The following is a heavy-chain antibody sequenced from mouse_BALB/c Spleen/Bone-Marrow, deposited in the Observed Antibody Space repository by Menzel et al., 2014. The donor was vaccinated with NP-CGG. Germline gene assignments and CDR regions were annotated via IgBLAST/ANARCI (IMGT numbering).Heavy chain of an antibody. CDR3: ARDGGYGWFAY. CDR1: GFSLTGYG. V-gene: IGHV2-6-7*01. Sequence: QVQLQQSGSGLVAPSQSLSITCTVPGFSLTGYGVNWVRQPPGKGLEWLGMIWGDGSTDYNSALKSRLSISKDNSKSQVFLKMNSLQTDDTARYYCARDGGYGWFAYWGQGTPVTVSA. D-gene: IGHD2-2*01. J-gene: IGHJ3*01. CDR2: IWGDGST.